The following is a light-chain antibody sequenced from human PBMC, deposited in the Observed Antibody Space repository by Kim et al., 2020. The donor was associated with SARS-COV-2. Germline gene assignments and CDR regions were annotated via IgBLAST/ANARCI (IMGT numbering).Light chain of an antibody. CDR3: QQYDSSPIT. Sequence: DIQMTQSPSTLSASVGDRVTMTCRASQTITTSLAWYQQKPGKAPNFLIYKASNLERGVPGRFSGSGSGTEFTLTITSLQPDDFATYYCQQYDSSPITFGQGTRLEIK. V-gene: IGKV1-5*03. CDR1: QTITTS. J-gene: IGKJ5*01. CDR2: KAS.